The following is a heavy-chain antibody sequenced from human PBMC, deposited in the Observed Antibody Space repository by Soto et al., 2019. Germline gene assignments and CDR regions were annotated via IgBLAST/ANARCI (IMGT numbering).Heavy chain of an antibody. CDR3: ARLFCSTDTCDSWFDP. CDR2: IDPRDSQT. D-gene: IGHD1-26*01. Sequence: GESLKISCTGFGYTFTTFWISWVRQMPGKGLEWMGRIDPRDSQTNYSPSFQGHVTISVDKSVSTAYLQWDSLKASDTAMYYCARLFCSTDTCDSWFDPWGQGTLVTVSS. V-gene: IGHV5-10-1*01. J-gene: IGHJ5*02. CDR1: GYTFTTFW.